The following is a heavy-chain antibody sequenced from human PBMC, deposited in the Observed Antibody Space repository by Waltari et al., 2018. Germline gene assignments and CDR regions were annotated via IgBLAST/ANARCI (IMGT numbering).Heavy chain of an antibody. Sequence: HLVESGGGVVKPGGSIGLPCLAAGLTFRNHDMQWVRQIPGKGLEWVAFIRYDGNTIYDADSVKGRFTISRDNSNNILYLQMNSLRPEDTAVYFCAKDGDYSLPGYDAFDVWGQGTLVTVSS. V-gene: IGHV3-30*02. CDR3: AKDGDYSLPGYDAFDV. CDR1: GLTFRNHD. J-gene: IGHJ3*01. CDR2: IRYDGNTI. D-gene: IGHD2-21*01.